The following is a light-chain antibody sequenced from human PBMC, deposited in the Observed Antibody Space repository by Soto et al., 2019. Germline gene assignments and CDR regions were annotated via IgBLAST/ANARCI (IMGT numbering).Light chain of an antibody. V-gene: IGLV2-14*02. Sequence: QSALTQPASVSGSPGQSITISCTGTSSDVGTYKPVSWYQQYPGKAPKVIIYDDTKRPSGVSSRFSGSKSGNTASLTISGLQAEDEAEYYCSSYTNINTRACVFGTGTKLTVL. J-gene: IGLJ1*01. CDR3: SSYTNINTRACV. CDR2: DDT. CDR1: SSDVGTYKP.